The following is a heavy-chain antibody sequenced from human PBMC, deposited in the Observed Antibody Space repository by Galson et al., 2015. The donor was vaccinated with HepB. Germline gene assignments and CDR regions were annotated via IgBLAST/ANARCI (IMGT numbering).Heavy chain of an antibody. V-gene: IGHV3-23*01. CDR3: AQRGPSGSSKGDYYYGVDF. D-gene: IGHD6-19*01. Sequence: SLRLSCAASGLTFRAYAMTWVRQAPGKGLEWVSSIGGPGGSTYYADSVKGRFSISRDTSKSTLHLQMTSLRVEDTAVYYCAQRGPSGSSKGDYYYGVDFWGQGTTVTVSS. CDR1: GLTFRAYA. CDR2: IGGPGGST. J-gene: IGHJ6*02.